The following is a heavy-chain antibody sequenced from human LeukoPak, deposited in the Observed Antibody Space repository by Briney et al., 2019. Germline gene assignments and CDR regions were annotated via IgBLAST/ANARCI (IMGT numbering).Heavy chain of an antibody. CDR3: AKVVLTGVVVVAATLDY. CDR1: GFTFSSYA. D-gene: IGHD2-15*01. CDR2: ISGSGGST. Sequence: GGSLRLSCAASGFTFSSYAMSWVRQAPGKGLEWVSAISGSGGSTCYADYVKGRFTISRDNSKNTLYLQMNSLRAEDTAVYYCAKVVLTGVVVVAATLDYWGQGTLVTVSS. V-gene: IGHV3-23*01. J-gene: IGHJ4*02.